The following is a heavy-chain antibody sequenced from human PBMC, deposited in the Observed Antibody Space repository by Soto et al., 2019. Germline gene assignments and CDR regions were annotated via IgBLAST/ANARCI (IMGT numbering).Heavy chain of an antibody. J-gene: IGHJ4*02. V-gene: IGHV1-69*01. CDR1: GGIFSTYA. CDR3: ARDRDDYGSGNYYNRIDF. CDR2: IIPIFGTP. D-gene: IGHD3-10*01. Sequence: QVQLVQSGAEVKKHGSSVKVSCKASGGIFSTYAISWLRQAPGQGLEWMGGIIPIFGTPNYAQRFQGRVTTTADESTSTAYMELSRLRSEDTAVYYCARDRDDYGSGNYYNRIDFWGQGTLVTVSS.